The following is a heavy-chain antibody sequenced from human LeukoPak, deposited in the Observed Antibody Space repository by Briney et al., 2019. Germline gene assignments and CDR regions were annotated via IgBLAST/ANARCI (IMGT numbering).Heavy chain of an antibody. CDR3: ARDKKPPAFDYYGVDV. J-gene: IGHJ6*04. V-gene: IGHV4-34*01. Sequence: PSETLSLTCAVYGGSFSGYYWSWIRQPPGKGLEWIGEINHSGSTNYNPSLKSRVTISVDTSKNQFSLKLSSVTAADTAVYYCARDKKPPAFDYYGVDVWGKGTTVTVSS. D-gene: IGHD3-3*01. CDR2: INHSGST. CDR1: GGSFSGYY.